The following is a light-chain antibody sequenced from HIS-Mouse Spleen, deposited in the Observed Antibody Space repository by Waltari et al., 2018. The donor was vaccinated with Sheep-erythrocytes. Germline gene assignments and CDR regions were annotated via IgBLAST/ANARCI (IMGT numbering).Light chain of an antibody. CDR1: NLGDKY. V-gene: IGLV3-1*01. Sequence: SYELTQPPSVSVSPGQTASITCSGDNLGDKYACWYQQKPGQSPVLVIYQDSKRPSGIPERFSGSNSGNTATLTISGTQAMDEADYYCQAWESSTVVFGGGTKLTVL. J-gene: IGLJ2*01. CDR3: QAWESSTVV. CDR2: QDS.